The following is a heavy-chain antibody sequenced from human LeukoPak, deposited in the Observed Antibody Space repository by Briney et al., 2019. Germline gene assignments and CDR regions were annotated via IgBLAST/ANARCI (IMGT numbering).Heavy chain of an antibody. CDR1: GYTFTCYY. CDR3: ARGPTAMVTSYYFYYYMDV. J-gene: IGHJ6*03. D-gene: IGHD5-18*01. CDR2: INPNSGGT. Sequence: ASVKVSCKASGYTFTCYYMHWVRQAPGQGLEWMGWINPNSGGTNYAQNFQGRVTMTRDTSISTAYMELSRLRSDGTAVYYCARGPTAMVTSYYFYYYMDVWGKGTTVTVSS. V-gene: IGHV1-2*02.